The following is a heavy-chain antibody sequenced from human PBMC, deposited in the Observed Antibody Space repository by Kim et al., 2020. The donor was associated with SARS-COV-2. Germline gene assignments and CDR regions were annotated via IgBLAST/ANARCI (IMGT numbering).Heavy chain of an antibody. V-gene: IGHV4-34*01. J-gene: IGHJ6*03. Sequence: SETLSLTCGVYGGSLSDYYWTWIRQSPGKGLEWIGEIYHSGSTNYNPSLKSRVTISRDTSKRQFSLKLTSVTAADTAVYYCAKPIFGGIYSHFMDVWGKGTTCTVSS. CDR1: GGSLSDYY. CDR3: AKPIFGGIYSHFMDV. D-gene: IGHD3-3*01. CDR2: IYHSGST.